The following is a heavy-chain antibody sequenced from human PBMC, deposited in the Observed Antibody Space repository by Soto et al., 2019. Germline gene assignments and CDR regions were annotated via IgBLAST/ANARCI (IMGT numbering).Heavy chain of an antibody. V-gene: IGHV3-73*01. J-gene: IGHJ4*02. CDR3: TRHGLYYYDTGGYYPTDN. D-gene: IGHD3-22*01. CDR2: IGSKATSYAT. CDR1: GFTFSGSA. Sequence: GGSLRLSCAASGFTFSGSAMHWVRQASGKGLEWVGRIGSKATSYATEYSASVKGRFTISRDDSKNTAYLQMNSLRTEDTAIYYCTRHGLYYYDTGGYYPTDNWGQGTLVTVSS.